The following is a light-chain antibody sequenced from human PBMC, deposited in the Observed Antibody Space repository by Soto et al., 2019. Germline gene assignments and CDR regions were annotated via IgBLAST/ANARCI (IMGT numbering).Light chain of an antibody. CDR1: SSDIGGYNY. CDR3: SSYAGSSNV. V-gene: IGLV2-8*01. J-gene: IGLJ1*01. Sequence: QSVLTQPASVSGSPGQSITISCTGTSSDIGGYNYVSWYQQHPGKAPKLMIYEVNKRPSGVPDRFSGSKSGNTASLTVSGLQAEDEADYYCSSYAGSSNVFGTGTNVTVL. CDR2: EVN.